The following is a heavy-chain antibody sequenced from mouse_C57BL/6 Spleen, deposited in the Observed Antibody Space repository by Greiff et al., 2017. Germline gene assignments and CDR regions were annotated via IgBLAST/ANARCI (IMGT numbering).Heavy chain of an antibody. V-gene: IGHV1-64*01. CDR1: GYTFTSYW. J-gene: IGHJ4*01. Sequence: QVQLQQPGAELVKPGASVKLSCKASGYTFTSYWMHWVKQRPGQGLEWIGMIHPNSGSTNYNEKFKSKATLTVDKSSSTAYMQLSSLTSEDSAVYYCASMFYYDYDYAMDYWGQGTSVTVSS. CDR2: IHPNSGST. D-gene: IGHD2-4*01. CDR3: ASMFYYDYDYAMDY.